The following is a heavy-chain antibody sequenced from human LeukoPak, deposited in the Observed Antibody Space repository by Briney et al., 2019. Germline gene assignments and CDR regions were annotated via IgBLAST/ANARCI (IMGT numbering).Heavy chain of an antibody. CDR1: GFTFSTYS. CDR2: VSSTSSYI. J-gene: IGHJ4*02. CDR3: ARVRDFWSGYYDFDY. Sequence: GGSLRLSCAASGFTFSTYSMNWVRQAPGKGLEWVSSVSSTSSYIYYADSVKGRFTISRDNAKNLLYLQMNSLRAEDTAVYYCARVRDFWSGYYDFDYWGQGTLVTVSS. V-gene: IGHV3-21*01. D-gene: IGHD3-3*01.